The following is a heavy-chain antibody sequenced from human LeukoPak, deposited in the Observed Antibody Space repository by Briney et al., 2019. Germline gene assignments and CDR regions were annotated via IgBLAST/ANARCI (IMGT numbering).Heavy chain of an antibody. CDR2: ISYDGSNK. D-gene: IGHD3-3*01. V-gene: IGHV3-30-3*01. CDR1: GFTFSSYG. Sequence: HPGGSLRLSCEGSGFTFSSYGMDWVRQAPGKGLEWVAVISYDGSNKYYADSVKGRFTISRDNSKNTLSLQMNSLRPEDTAVYYCATDPTVGVVISSTFDYWGQGTLVTVSS. CDR3: ATDPTVGVVISSTFDY. J-gene: IGHJ4*02.